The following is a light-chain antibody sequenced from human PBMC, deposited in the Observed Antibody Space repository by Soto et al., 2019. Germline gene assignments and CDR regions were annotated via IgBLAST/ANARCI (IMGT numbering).Light chain of an antibody. Sequence: QSVLTQPPSASGTPGQRVTISCSGSSSNIGGDYVYWYQHLPGTAPKLLISRNNQRPSGVSDRFSGSKSGTSASLAISGLRSEDEADYYCATWDDSLSGRVFGGGTKLTVL. CDR1: SSNIGGDY. V-gene: IGLV1-47*01. CDR3: ATWDDSLSGRV. CDR2: RNN. J-gene: IGLJ3*02.